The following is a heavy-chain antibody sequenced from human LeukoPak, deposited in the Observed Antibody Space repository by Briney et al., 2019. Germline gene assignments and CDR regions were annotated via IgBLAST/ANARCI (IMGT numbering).Heavy chain of an antibody. CDR1: GVSISSGNW. CDR3: ARLDYDSSVYHPYNWFDP. Sequence: SETLSLTCSVSGVSISSGNWWSWVRQPPGKGLEWIGDIYHSGSTNYKPSLKSRVTISVDKSNNQFSLRLNSVTAADTALYYCARLDYDSSVYHPYNWFDPWGQGILVTVSS. J-gene: IGHJ5*02. D-gene: IGHD3-22*01. CDR2: IYHSGST. V-gene: IGHV4-4*02.